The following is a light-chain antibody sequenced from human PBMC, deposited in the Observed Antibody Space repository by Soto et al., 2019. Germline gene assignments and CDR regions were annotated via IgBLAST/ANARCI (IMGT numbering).Light chain of an antibody. V-gene: IGKV3-20*01. CDR2: AAS. CDR3: QHYGSSSWT. Sequence: EIVLTQSPGTLSLSPGEIATLSFRASQSISSSDLAWYQHRPGQAPRLLIYAASSRATGIPVRFSGSGSGTDFTLSISRLEPEDFAVYYCQHYGSSSWTFGQGTKVDIK. CDR1: QSISSSD. J-gene: IGKJ1*01.